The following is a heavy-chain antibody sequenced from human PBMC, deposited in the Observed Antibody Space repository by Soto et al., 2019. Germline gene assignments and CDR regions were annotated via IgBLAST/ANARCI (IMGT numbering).Heavy chain of an antibody. CDR2: ISSSSSYI. CDR1: GFTFSSYS. J-gene: IGHJ5*02. V-gene: IGHV3-21*01. Sequence: EVQLVESGGGLVKPGGSLRLSCAASGFTFSSYSMNWVRQSPGKGLEWVSSISSSSSYIYYADSVKGRFTISRDNAKNSLYLQMNSLRAEDTAVYYCARGSDSSSSGWFDPWGQGTLVTVSS. D-gene: IGHD6-6*01. CDR3: ARGSDSSSSGWFDP.